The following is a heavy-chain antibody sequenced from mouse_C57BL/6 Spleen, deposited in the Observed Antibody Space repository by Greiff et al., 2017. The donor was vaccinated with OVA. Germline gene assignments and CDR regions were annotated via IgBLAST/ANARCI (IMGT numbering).Heavy chain of an antibody. V-gene: IGHV1-18*01. CDR1: GYTFTDYN. D-gene: IGHD1-1*01. CDR3: AREPYYYGSSQGYFDV. Sequence: VQLQQSGPELVKPGASVKIPCKASGYTFTDYNMDWVKQSHGKSLEWIGDINPNNGGTIYNQKFKGKATLTVDKSSSTAYMELRSLTSEDTAVYYCAREPYYYGSSQGYFDVWGTGTTVTVSS. J-gene: IGHJ1*03. CDR2: INPNNGGT.